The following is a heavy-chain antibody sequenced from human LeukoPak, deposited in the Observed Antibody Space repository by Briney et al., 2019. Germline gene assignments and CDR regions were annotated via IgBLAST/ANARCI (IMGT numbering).Heavy chain of an antibody. D-gene: IGHD3-10*01. Sequence: ASVKVSCKASGYTFTSYDINWVRQATGQGLEWMGWMNPNSGNTGYAQKFQGRVTMTRNTSISTAYMELSSLRSEDTAVYYCARAPRITMVRGVIVAISFTLNYYGMDVWGQGTTVTVSS. CDR1: GYTFTSYD. J-gene: IGHJ6*02. CDR2: MNPNSGNT. CDR3: ARAPRITMVRGVIVAISFTLNYYGMDV. V-gene: IGHV1-8*01.